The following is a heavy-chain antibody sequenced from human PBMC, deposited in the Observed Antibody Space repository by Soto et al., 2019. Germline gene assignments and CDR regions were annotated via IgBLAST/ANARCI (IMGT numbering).Heavy chain of an antibody. J-gene: IGHJ3*02. D-gene: IGHD1-26*01. V-gene: IGHV3-30*18. CDR1: QFTFGNYG. CDR3: AEDLGSGSYLFDAFDI. Sequence: GGSPRLSCAASQFTFGNYGMHWVRQAPGKGLEWVAVISYDGSNKYYADSVKGRFTISRDNSKNTLYLQMNSLRAEDTAVYYCAEDLGSGSYLFDAFDIWGQGTMVTVSS. CDR2: ISYDGSNK.